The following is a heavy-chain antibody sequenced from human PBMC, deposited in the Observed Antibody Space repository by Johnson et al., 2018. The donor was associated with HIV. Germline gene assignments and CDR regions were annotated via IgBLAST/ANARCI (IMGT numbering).Heavy chain of an antibody. Sequence: MMLVESGGGVVQPGRSLRLSCEASGFTFKNYAMNWVRQAPGKGLEWVSTISGSGGTTYSADSMQGRFTNSRDNAKNSLYLQMNSLRAEDTALYYCARSKDCSGGSCPDGFDIWGQGTMVIVSS. CDR3: ARSKDCSGGSCPDGFDI. V-gene: IGHV3-48*04. CDR2: ISGSGGTT. CDR1: GFTFKNYA. D-gene: IGHD2-15*01. J-gene: IGHJ3*02.